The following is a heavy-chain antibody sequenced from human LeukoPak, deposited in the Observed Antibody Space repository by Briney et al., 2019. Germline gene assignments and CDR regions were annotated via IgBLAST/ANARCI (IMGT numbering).Heavy chain of an antibody. V-gene: IGHV1-18*01. D-gene: IGHD3-22*01. CDR2: ISAYNGNT. Sequence: ASVKVSCKASGGTFSSYAISWVRQAPGQGLEWMGWISAYNGNTNYAQKLQGRVTMTTDTSTSTAYMELRSLRSDDTAVYYCARKYYDSSGYYFTGRAFDIWGQGTMVTVSS. CDR3: ARKYYDSSGYYFTGRAFDI. J-gene: IGHJ3*02. CDR1: GGTFSSYA.